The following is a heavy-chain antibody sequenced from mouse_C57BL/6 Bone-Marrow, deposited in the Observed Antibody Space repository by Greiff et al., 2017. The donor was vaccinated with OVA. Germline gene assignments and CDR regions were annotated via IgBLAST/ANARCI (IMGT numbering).Heavy chain of an antibody. J-gene: IGHJ3*01. D-gene: IGHD1-2*01. V-gene: IGHV10-1*01. CDR1: GFSFNTYA. CDR2: IRSKSNNYAT. Sequence: EADGGLVQPKGSLKLSCAASGFSFNTYAMNWVRQAPGKGLEWVARIRSKSNNYATYYADSVKDRFTISRDDSESMLYLQMNNLKTEDTAMYYCVRHGLRRGFAYWGQGTLVTVSA. CDR3: VRHGLRRGFAY.